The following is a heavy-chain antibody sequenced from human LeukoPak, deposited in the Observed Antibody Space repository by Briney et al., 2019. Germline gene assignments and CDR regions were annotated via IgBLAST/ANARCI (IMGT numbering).Heavy chain of an antibody. CDR1: GFTFSSYA. D-gene: IGHD3-3*02. Sequence: SGGSLRLSCAASGFTFSSYAMSWVRQAPGKGLEWVSAISGSGGSTYYADSVKGRFTISRDNSKNTLYLQMNSLRAEDTAVYYCARDSTGYWYFDLWGRGTLVSVSS. V-gene: IGHV3-23*01. CDR2: ISGSGGST. J-gene: IGHJ2*01. CDR3: ARDSTGYWYFDL.